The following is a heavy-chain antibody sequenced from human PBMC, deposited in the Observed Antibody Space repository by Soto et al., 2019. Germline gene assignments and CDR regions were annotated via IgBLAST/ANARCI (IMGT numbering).Heavy chain of an antibody. D-gene: IGHD3-10*01. CDR2: IYYTGRT. V-gene: IGHV4-39*01. J-gene: IGHJ4*02. Sequence: QLQLQESGPGLVKPSETLSLTCTVSGGSINSSTYYWGWLRQPPGQGLEWIGSIYYTGRTYYTPSLKSRVTISKDTAKNQFSLKLSSVTAADTAVYYCARPTMDRKVNFFDYWGQGILVTVSS. CDR1: GGSINSSTYY. CDR3: ARPTMDRKVNFFDY.